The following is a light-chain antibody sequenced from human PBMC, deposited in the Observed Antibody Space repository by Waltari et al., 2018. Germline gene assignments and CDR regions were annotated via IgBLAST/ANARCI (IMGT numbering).Light chain of an antibody. CDR1: QTIVDN. CDR2: AAS. CDR3: QQYRHWPLA. V-gene: IGKV3-15*01. J-gene: IGKJ4*01. Sequence: ETVMTQSPATLSVSPGESVTLSCRASQTIVDNLAWYQQRPGQPPRLLIYAASTRATGVPARFSGGGSGTEFTLTISSLQSEDFAVYYCQQYRHWPLAFGGGTKVEI.